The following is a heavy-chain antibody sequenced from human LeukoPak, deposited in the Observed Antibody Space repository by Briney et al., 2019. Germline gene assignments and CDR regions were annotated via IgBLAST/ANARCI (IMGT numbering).Heavy chain of an antibody. CDR2: IYYIGTTNYNPSLT. CDR3: ARLEPISDAFDI. CDR1: GGSISTYY. V-gene: IGHV4-59*08. D-gene: IGHD3-3*01. Sequence: SETLSLTCTVSGGSISTYYWNWIRQPPGKGLEWIGSIYYIGTTNYNPSLTNYNPSLKSRVTISVDTSKNQFSLKLSSVTAADTAVYYCARLEPISDAFDIWGQGTMVTVSS. J-gene: IGHJ3*02.